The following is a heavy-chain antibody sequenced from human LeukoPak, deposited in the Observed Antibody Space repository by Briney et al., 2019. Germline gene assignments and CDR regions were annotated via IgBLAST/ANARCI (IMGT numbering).Heavy chain of an antibody. CDR3: ARSPITIFGPLYDDY. Sequence: NPSETLSLTCAVYGGSFSGYYWSRIRQPPGKGLEWIGEINHSGSTNYNPSLKSRVTISVDTSKNQFSLKLSSVTAADTAVYYCARSPITIFGPLYDDYWGQGTLVTVSS. D-gene: IGHD3-3*01. CDR1: GGSFSGYY. CDR2: INHSGST. V-gene: IGHV4-34*01. J-gene: IGHJ4*02.